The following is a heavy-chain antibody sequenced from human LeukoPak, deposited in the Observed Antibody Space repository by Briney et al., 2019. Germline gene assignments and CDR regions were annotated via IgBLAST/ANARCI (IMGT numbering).Heavy chain of an antibody. J-gene: IGHJ4*02. CDR3: AREHSSSFFDY. V-gene: IGHV4-34*01. CDR1: GGSFSGYY. CDR2: INHSGST. D-gene: IGHD6-13*01. Sequence: SETLSLTCAVDGGSFSGYYWSWIRQPPGKGLEWIGEINHSGSTNYNPSLKSRVTISVDTSKNQFSLKLNSVTAADTAVYYCAREHSSSFFDYWGQGTLVTVSS.